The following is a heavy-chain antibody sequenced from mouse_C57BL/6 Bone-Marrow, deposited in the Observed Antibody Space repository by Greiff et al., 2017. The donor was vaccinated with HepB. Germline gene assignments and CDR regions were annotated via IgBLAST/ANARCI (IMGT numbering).Heavy chain of an antibody. D-gene: IGHD2-3*01. J-gene: IGHJ3*01. V-gene: IGHV1-61*01. Sequence: VQLQQPGAELVRPGSSVKLSCKASGYTFTSYWMDWVKQRPGQGLEWIGNIYPSDSETHYNQKFKDKATLTVDKSSSTAYMQLSSLTSEDSAVYYCARSGWLRFAYWGQGTLVTVSA. CDR1: GYTFTSYW. CDR3: ARSGWLRFAY. CDR2: IYPSDSET.